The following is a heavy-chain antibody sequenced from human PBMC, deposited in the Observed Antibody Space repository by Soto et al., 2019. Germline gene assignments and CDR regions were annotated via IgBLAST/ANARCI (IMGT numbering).Heavy chain of an antibody. CDR3: ARERGDSGDGDY. D-gene: IGHD5-12*01. J-gene: IGHJ4*02. Sequence: QVQLVQSGAEVKKPGASVKVSCKASGYTFTSYGISWVRQAPGQGLEWMGWISAYNGNTNYAQKLQGRVTMTTDTCTSAAEMARRSLRSGGTAVEYGARERGDSGDGDYWGEGTLGTVSS. CDR1: GYTFTSYG. CDR2: ISAYNGNT. V-gene: IGHV1-18*01.